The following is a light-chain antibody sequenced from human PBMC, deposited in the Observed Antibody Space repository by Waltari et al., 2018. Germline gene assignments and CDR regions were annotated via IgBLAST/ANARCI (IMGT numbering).Light chain of an antibody. J-gene: IGLJ3*02. Sequence: QSVLTQPPSVSAAPGQKVTISCSGSDFKIEKKFVSWYQQLPGTAPKLLIFENNRRPSGVPNRFSGSKSGTSATLGITGLQTGDEADYCCGTWDTNLSAWVFGGGTKLTVL. CDR1: DFKIEKKF. CDR2: ENN. V-gene: IGLV1-51*02. CDR3: GTWDTNLSAWV.